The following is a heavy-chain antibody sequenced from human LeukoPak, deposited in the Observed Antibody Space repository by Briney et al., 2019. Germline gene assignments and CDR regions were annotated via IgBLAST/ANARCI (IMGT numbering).Heavy chain of an antibody. D-gene: IGHD3-3*01. CDR2: ISWNSGSI. CDR3: ARDAVLRFLEWAIKGAFDI. Sequence: GGSLRLSCAASGFTFDDYAMHWVRQAPGKGLEWVSGISWNSGSIGYADSVKGRFTISRDNAKNSLYLQMNSLRAEDTAVYYCARDAVLRFLEWAIKGAFDIWGQGTMVTVSS. V-gene: IGHV3-9*01. CDR1: GFTFDDYA. J-gene: IGHJ3*02.